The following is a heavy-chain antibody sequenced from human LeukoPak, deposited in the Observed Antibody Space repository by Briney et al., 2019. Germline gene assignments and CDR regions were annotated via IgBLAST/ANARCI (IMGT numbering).Heavy chain of an antibody. CDR1: GFTFSSYS. V-gene: IGHV3-21*01. CDR3: ARARGRGSQYYFDY. D-gene: IGHD1-26*01. CDR2: ISSSSSYI. Sequence: PGGSLRHSCAASGFTFSSYSMNWVRQAPGKGLEWVSSISSSSSYIYYADSVKGRFTISRDNAKNSLYLQMNSLRAEDTAVYYCARARGRGSQYYFDYWGQGTLVTVSS. J-gene: IGHJ4*02.